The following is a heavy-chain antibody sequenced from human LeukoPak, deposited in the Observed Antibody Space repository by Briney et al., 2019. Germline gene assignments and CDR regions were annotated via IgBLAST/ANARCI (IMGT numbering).Heavy chain of an antibody. CDR1: DFTVSSNY. CDR3: AEGFPGYCSTTGCPFAY. D-gene: IGHD2-2*01. V-gene: IGHV3-53*01. J-gene: IGHJ4*02. Sequence: GGSLRLSCAASDFTVSSNYMSWVRQAPGKGLEWVSVIYSNGDIYYAGSVKGRFTISRDNSKNTLFLQMNSLRVEDTAVYYCAEGFPGYCSTTGCPFAYWGQGTLVTVSS. CDR2: IYSNGDI.